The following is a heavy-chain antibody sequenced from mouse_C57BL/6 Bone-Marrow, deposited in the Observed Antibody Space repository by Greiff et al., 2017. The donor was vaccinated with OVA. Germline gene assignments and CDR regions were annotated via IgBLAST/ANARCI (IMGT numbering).Heavy chain of an antibody. CDR1: GYAFSSSW. CDR2: IYPGDGDT. V-gene: IGHV1-82*01. Sequence: VQLQQSGPELVKPGASVKISCKASGYAFSSSWMNWVKQRPGKGLEWIGRIYPGDGDTNYNGKFKGKATLTADKSSSTAYMQLSSLTSEDSAVYFCARPYYDYFFAYWGQGTLVTVSA. D-gene: IGHD2-4*01. J-gene: IGHJ3*01. CDR3: ARPYYDYFFAY.